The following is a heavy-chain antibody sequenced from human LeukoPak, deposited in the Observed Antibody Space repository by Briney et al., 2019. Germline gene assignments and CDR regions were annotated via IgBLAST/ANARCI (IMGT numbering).Heavy chain of an antibody. V-gene: IGHV3-30*04. CDR3: ASAGYSFGAFFD. CDR1: GFAFNNYA. Sequence: GGSLRLSCAASGFAFNNYAMHWVRQAPGKGLQWVAVISNDGSKKSYVDSVKGRFTISRDNSKNTLYLHMNSLRAEDTAVYYCASAGYSFGAFFDWGQGTLVTVSS. CDR2: ISNDGSKK. J-gene: IGHJ4*02. D-gene: IGHD5-18*01.